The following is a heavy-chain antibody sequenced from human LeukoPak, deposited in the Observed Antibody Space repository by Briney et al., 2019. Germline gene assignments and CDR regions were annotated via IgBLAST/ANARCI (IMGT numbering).Heavy chain of an antibody. V-gene: IGHV1-2*02. J-gene: IGHJ4*02. CDR3: ARSCRGGSCYVDY. CDR1: GYTFTGYY. D-gene: IGHD2-15*01. Sequence: ASVTVSFKASGYTFTGYYMHWVRQAPGQGLEWMGWINPNSGGTNYAQKFQGRVTMTRDTSISTAYMELSRLRSDDTAVYYCARSCRGGSCYVDYWGQGTLVTVSS. CDR2: INPNSGGT.